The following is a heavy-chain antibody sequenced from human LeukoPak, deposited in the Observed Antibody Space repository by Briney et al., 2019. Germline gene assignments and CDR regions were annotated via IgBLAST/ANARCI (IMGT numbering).Heavy chain of an antibody. CDR3: ARGIRWASDY. D-gene: IGHD4-23*01. V-gene: IGHV3-64*01. CDR1: GFTFSSYS. J-gene: IGHJ4*02. Sequence: GGSLRLSCAASGFTFSSYSMVWVRQSPGKGLKCVSGITSNGGTTYYGNSVKGRFTISRDNSKDTLYLQMGSLRTEDMAVYYCARGIRWASDYWGQGTPVTVAS. CDR2: ITSNGGTT.